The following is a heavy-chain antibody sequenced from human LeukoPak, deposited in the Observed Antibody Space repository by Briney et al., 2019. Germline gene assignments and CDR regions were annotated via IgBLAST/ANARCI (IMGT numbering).Heavy chain of an antibody. Sequence: SETLSLTCAVYGGSFSGYYWSWICQPPGKGLEWIGKINHSGGTNYNPSLKSRVTIALDTSKIQLSLELSSVTAADTAVYYCARDAYYYDRSGVERTNWFDPWGQGTLVTVSS. CDR1: GGSFSGYY. J-gene: IGHJ5*02. CDR3: ARDAYYYDRSGVERTNWFDP. V-gene: IGHV4-34*01. D-gene: IGHD3-22*01. CDR2: INHSGGT.